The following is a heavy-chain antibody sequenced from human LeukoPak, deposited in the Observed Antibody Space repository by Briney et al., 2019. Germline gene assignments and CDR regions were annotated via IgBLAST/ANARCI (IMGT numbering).Heavy chain of an antibody. D-gene: IGHD1-1*01. CDR2: VDPEDGET. Sequence: ASVKISCKVSGYTFTDYYMHWVQQAPGKGLEWMGLVDPEDGETIYAEKFQGRVTITADTSTDTAYMELSSLRSKDTAVYYCATRAGTAPNYWGQGTLVTVSS. CDR1: GYTFTDYY. V-gene: IGHV1-69-2*01. J-gene: IGHJ4*02. CDR3: ATRAGTAPNY.